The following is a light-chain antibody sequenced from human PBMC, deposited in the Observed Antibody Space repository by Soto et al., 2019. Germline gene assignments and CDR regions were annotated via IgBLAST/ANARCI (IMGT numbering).Light chain of an antibody. CDR3: AAWDDSLNGRGV. CDR1: SSNIGRNT. CDR2: SNI. Sequence: QSVLTQPPSASGTPGQRVTISCSGSSSNIGRNTVNWYQQLPGTAPKLLIYSNIQRPSGVPDRFSGSKSGTSASLAISGLQSEDEADYYCAAWDDSLNGRGVFGGGTKVTVL. V-gene: IGLV1-44*01. J-gene: IGLJ2*01.